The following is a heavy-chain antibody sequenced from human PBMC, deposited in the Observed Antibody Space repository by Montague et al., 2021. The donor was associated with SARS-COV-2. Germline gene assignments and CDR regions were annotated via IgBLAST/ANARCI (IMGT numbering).Heavy chain of an antibody. CDR1: GGSLSSDY. CDR2: IYYRRST. J-gene: IGHJ5*02. CDR3: ARERQTNWFDD. Sequence: SETLSLTCTVSGGSLSSDYWSWIRQPPGKGLEWIGYIYYRRSTNYNPSLKSRVTLSVDTSKNQFSLKVYSVTAADTAVYYCARERQTNWFDDWGQGTLVTVSS. D-gene: IGHD2-8*01. V-gene: IGHV4-59*01.